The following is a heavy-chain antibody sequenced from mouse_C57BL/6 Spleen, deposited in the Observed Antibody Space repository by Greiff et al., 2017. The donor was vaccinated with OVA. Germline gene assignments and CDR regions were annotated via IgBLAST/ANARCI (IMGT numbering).Heavy chain of an antibody. D-gene: IGHD2-14*01. J-gene: IGHJ2*01. V-gene: IGHV1-55*01. CDR2: IYPGSGST. Sequence: QVQLQQSGAELVKPGASVKMSCKASGYTFTSYWITWVKQRPGQGLEWIGDIYPGSGSTNYNEKFKSKATLTVDTSSSTAYMQLSSLTSEDSAVYYCARRGYSQYYFDYWGQGTTLTVSS. CDR1: GYTFTSYW. CDR3: ARRGYSQYYFDY.